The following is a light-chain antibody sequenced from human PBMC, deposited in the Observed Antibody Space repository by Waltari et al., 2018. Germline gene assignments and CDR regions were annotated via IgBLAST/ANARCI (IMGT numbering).Light chain of an antibody. V-gene: IGLV3-1*01. J-gene: IGLJ3*02. CDR1: KLGDKY. CDR2: QDV. Sequence: SYELSQQLAVSVSPGQTASITCSGDKLGDKYIFWYQQKSGQSPVLVIYQDVRRPSGIPGRFSGPNSGNTATLTISGTQALDEAHYYCPAWDSGTGVFGGGTKLTVL. CDR3: PAWDSGTGV.